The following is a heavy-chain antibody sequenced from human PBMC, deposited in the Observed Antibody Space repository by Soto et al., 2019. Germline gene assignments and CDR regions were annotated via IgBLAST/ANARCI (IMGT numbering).Heavy chain of an antibody. V-gene: IGHV4-4*02. CDR2: IHHDGST. J-gene: IGHJ5*02. D-gene: IGHD3-10*01. CDR1: GGSISSTTW. CDR3: ARRYTVRGIMNWFDP. Sequence: SDTLSLTCAVSGGSISSTTWWSWLRQPPGKGLEWIGEIHHDGSTNYNPSLKSRVTISIDKSKNQFSLKLSSVTAADTAVYYCARRYTVRGIMNWFDPWGQGTLVTVSS.